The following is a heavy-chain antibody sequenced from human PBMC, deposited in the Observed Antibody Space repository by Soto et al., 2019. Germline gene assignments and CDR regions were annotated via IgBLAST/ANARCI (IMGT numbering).Heavy chain of an antibody. CDR2: INAHSGGT. J-gene: IGHJ5*02. CDR3: AKDLTRQLAYWLDP. Sequence: LSCKASGFSFTGYYIHWPRHAPGQGLEWKGWINAHSGGTEYAQKFLGRVTLTRDTSITTAYLTLTSLTSDDTALYYCAKDLTRQLAYWLDPWGQGTKVTVSS. V-gene: IGHV1-2*02. CDR1: GFSFTGYY. D-gene: IGHD6-6*01.